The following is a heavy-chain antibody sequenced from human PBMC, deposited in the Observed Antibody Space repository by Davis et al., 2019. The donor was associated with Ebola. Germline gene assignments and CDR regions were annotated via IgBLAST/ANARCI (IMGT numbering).Heavy chain of an antibody. Sequence: GESLKISCAVSGFTFSSYWMSWVRQAPGKGLEWVANIKQDGSDIHYVDSVKGRFTISRDNTKNSLYLQMNSLRDEDTALYYCSRGGAVKFDYWGQGTLVTVSS. CDR2: IKQDGSDI. V-gene: IGHV3-7*04. J-gene: IGHJ4*02. CDR3: SRGGAVKFDY. D-gene: IGHD4-17*01. CDR1: GFTFSSYW.